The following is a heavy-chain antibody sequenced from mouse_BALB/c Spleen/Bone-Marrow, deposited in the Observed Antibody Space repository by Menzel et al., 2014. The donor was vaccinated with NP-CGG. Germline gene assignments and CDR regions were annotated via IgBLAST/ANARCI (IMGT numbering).Heavy chain of an antibody. Sequence: VQLQQSGADLVKPGASVKLSCKASGYTFTSYWMHWVQLTPGQGLEWIGEINPSNSGINYNEKFKRKSILTVDKPSSKAYMQRSNLTSEDSAVRYYTIGVFDYWGQGTPLTVSS. CDR1: GYTFTSYW. CDR3: TIGVFDY. V-gene: IGHV1S16*01. J-gene: IGHJ2*01. CDR2: INPSNSGI.